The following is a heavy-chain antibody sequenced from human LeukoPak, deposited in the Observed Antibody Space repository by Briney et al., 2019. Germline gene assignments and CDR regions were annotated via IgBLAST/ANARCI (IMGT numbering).Heavy chain of an antibody. CDR3: ARGTALTKNFDY. V-gene: IGHV4-39*01. J-gene: IGHJ4*02. Sequence: KPSETLSHTCTVSGGSISSSSYYWGWIRQPPGKGLEWIGSIYYSGSTYYNPSLKSRVTISVDTSKNQFSLKLSSVTAADTAVYYCARGTALTKNFDYWGQGTLVTVSS. D-gene: IGHD1-14*01. CDR1: GGSISSSSYY. CDR2: IYYSGST.